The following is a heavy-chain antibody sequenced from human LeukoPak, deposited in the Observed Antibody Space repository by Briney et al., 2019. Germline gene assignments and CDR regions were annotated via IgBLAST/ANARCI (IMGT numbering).Heavy chain of an antibody. Sequence: GGTLRLSCLGSDFIFTKYWMTWVRQAPGKVLEWVANIREDGNKDNYIDSVRGRFTISRGNAKNSLYLQMNSLRAEDTAVYYCARDEVGGPLKYWGQGILVTVSS. CDR3: ARDEVGGPLKY. D-gene: IGHD1-26*01. CDR1: DFIFTKYW. V-gene: IGHV3-7*01. J-gene: IGHJ4*02. CDR2: IREDGNKD.